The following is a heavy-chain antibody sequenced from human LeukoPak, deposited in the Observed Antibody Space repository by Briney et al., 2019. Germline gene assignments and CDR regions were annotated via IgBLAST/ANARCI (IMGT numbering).Heavy chain of an antibody. CDR3: AKDRGTIFGVVIPPTLFDY. Sequence: PGGSLRLSCAASGFTFSNAWMSWVRQAPGKGLEWVGRIKSKTDGGTTDYAAPVKGRFTISRDDSKNTLYLQMNSLRAEDTAVYYCAKDRGTIFGVVIPPTLFDYWGQGTLVTVSS. V-gene: IGHV3-15*01. J-gene: IGHJ4*02. D-gene: IGHD3-3*01. CDR2: IKSKTDGGTT. CDR1: GFTFSNAW.